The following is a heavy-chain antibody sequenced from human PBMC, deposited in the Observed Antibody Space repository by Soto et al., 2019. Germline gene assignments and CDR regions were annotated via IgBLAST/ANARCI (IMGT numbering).Heavy chain of an antibody. V-gene: IGHV2-5*02. CDR3: AHLRTYYDFWSGYYTVRGWFDP. Sequence: QITLKESGPTLVKPTQTLTLTCTFSGFSLSTSGVGVGWIRQPPGKALEWLALIYWDDDKRYSPSLKSRLTITKDTSKNQVVLTMTNMDPVDTATYYCAHLRTYYDFWSGYYTVRGWFDPWGQGTLVTVSS. CDR1: GFSLSTSGVG. D-gene: IGHD3-3*01. CDR2: IYWDDDK. J-gene: IGHJ5*02.